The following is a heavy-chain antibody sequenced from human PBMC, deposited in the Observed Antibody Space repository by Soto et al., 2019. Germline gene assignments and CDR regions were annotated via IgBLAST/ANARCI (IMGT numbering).Heavy chain of an antibody. D-gene: IGHD1-26*01. CDR1: GFTFKTHA. Sequence: QVQLVESGGGVVQPGTSLRLSCAASGFTFKTHAMHWVRQAPGKGLEWMAVIAYDGNEKFYADSVKGRFTISRDNSKNALYLQINTLRNEDTAVYYCGKDVGDYAPYYYGVDVWCPGTTVTVSS. CDR3: GKDVGDYAPYYYGVDV. V-gene: IGHV3-30*18. J-gene: IGHJ6*02. CDR2: IAYDGNEK.